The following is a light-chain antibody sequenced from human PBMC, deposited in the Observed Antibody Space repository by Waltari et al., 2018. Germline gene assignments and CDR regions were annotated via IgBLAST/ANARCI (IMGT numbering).Light chain of an antibody. J-gene: IGKJ5*01. CDR3: QQYYSTLIT. CDR1: QSVLYSSNNKNY. CDR2: WAS. V-gene: IGKV4-1*01. Sequence: DIVMTQSPDSLAVSLGERATINCKSSQSVLYSSNNKNYLAGYQQKPGQPPKLLIYWASTRESVVPYRFSGSGSGTDFTLTISSLQAEDVAVYYCQQYYSTLITFGQGTRLEIK.